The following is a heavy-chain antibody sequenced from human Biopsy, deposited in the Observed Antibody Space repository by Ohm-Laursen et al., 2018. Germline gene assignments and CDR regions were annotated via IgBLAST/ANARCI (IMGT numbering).Heavy chain of an antibody. CDR2: VDWDDYE. J-gene: IGHJ6*02. CDR1: GFSLTARSES. D-gene: IGHD3-3*01. CDR3: ARTPIAIFSAGLVYRHRRHLQGMDV. Sequence: TQTLTLTYTFSGFSLTARSESVSWIRQAPGKALEWLARVDWDDYEDYSASLQTRLSLSKDTSSNQMVLTLTNVGPEDTATYHCARTPIAIFSAGLVYRHRRHLQGMDVWGQGIAVTVS. V-gene: IGHV2-70*11.